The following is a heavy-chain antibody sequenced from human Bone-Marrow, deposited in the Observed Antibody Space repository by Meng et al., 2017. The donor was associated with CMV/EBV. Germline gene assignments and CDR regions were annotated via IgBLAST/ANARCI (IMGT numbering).Heavy chain of an antibody. D-gene: IGHD2-15*01. J-gene: IGHJ6*02. CDR3: ARSLYCSGGSCYPNNYYYYGMDV. Sequence: GESLKISCAASGFTFSSYAMHWVRQAPGKGLEWVAVISYDGSNKYYADSVKGRFTISRDNSKNTLYLQMKSLRAEDTAVYYCARSLYCSGGSCYPNNYYYYGMDVWGQGTAVTVSS. V-gene: IGHV3-30*04. CDR1: GFTFSSYA. CDR2: ISYDGSNK.